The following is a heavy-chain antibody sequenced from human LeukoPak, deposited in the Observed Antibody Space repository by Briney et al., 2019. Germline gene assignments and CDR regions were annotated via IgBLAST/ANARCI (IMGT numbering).Heavy chain of an antibody. D-gene: IGHD6-13*01. Sequence: GGSVRLSCTASGFTFSSYAMIWVRQARGKGREGVSAFSGSGSSIYYADSVKGRFTISRDNSKNTLYLQMNSLRAEDTAVYYCARGPYSSSWYDWFDPWGQGTLVTVSS. V-gene: IGHV3-23*01. J-gene: IGHJ5*02. CDR1: GFTFSSYA. CDR3: ARGPYSSSWYDWFDP. CDR2: FSGSGSSI.